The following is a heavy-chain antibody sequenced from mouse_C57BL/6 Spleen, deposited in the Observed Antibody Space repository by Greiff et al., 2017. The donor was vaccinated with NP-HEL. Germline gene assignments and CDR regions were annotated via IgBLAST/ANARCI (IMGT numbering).Heavy chain of an antibody. D-gene: IGHD1-1*01. V-gene: IGHV1-47*01. CDR1: GYTFTTYP. J-gene: IGHJ2*01. CDR3: ARSLYYYGSSYGFDY. CDR2: FHPYNDDT. Sequence: VQLQESGAELVKPGASVKMSCKASGYTFTTYPIEWMKQNHGKSLEWIGNFHPYNDDTKYNEKFKGKATLTVEKSSSTVYLELSRLTSDDSAVYYCARSLYYYGSSYGFDYWGQGTTLTVSS.